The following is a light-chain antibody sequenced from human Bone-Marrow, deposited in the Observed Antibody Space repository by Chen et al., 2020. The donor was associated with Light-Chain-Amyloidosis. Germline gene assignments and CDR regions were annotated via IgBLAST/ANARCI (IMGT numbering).Light chain of an antibody. V-gene: IGLV3-21*02. CDR1: SLGSTS. J-gene: IGLJ3*02. CDR2: DDS. Sequence: SYVLTQPSSVSVAPGQTATLACGGNSLGSTSVHWYQQTPGQAPLLVGYDDSDRPSGIPERLSGSNSGNTATLTISRVEAGDEADYYCQVWDRSSDRPVFGGGTKLTVL. CDR3: QVWDRSSDRPV.